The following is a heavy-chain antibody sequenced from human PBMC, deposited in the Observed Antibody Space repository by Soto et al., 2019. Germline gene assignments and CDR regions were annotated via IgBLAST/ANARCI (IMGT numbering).Heavy chain of an antibody. CDR3: AREPTTVTNYYYYALDV. CDR1: GGSISSGDYY. V-gene: IGHV4-30-4*02. D-gene: IGHD4-17*01. Sequence: PSETLSLTCTVSGGSISSGDYYWSWIRQPPGKGLEWIGYIYYSGSTYYNPSLKSRVTISVDTSKNQFSLKLSSVTAADTAVYYCAREPTTVTNYYYYALDVWGQGTTVT. CDR2: IYYSGST. J-gene: IGHJ6*02.